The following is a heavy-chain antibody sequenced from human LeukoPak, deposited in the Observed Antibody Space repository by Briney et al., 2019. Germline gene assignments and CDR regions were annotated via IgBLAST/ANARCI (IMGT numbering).Heavy chain of an antibody. V-gene: IGHV3-23*01. CDR2: ISGSGGST. Sequence: GGSLRLSCAASGFTFDDYAMHWVRQAPGKGLEWVSAISGSGGSTYYADSVKGRFTISRDNSKNTLYLQMNSLRAEDTAVYYCAKMGSGTDYWGQGTLVAVSS. D-gene: IGHD3-3*01. J-gene: IGHJ4*02. CDR1: GFTFDDYA. CDR3: AKMGSGTDY.